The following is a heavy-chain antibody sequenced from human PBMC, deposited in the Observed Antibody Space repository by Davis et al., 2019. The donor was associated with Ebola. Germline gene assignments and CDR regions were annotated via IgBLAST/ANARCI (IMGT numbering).Heavy chain of an antibody. V-gene: IGHV4-59*08. J-gene: IGHJ4*02. Sequence: SETLSLTCTVSGGSISSYYWSWIRQPPGKGLEWIGYIYYSGSTYYNPSLKSRVTISVDTSKNQFSLKLSSVTAADTAVYYCARGRYYDSSGQWAYWGQGTLVTVSS. D-gene: IGHD3-22*01. CDR2: IYYSGST. CDR3: ARGRYYDSSGQWAY. CDR1: GGSISSYY.